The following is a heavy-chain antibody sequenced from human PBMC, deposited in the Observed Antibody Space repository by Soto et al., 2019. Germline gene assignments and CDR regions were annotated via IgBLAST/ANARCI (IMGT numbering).Heavy chain of an antibody. Sequence: EVQLVESGGGLVQPGGSLRLSCAASGFTVSSNYMSWVRQAPGKGLEWVSVIYSGGSTYYADSVKGRFTISRDNSKHTLYLQMNSLRAEDTAVYHCATLAAAAHWGQGTLVTVSS. CDR1: GFTVSSNY. CDR2: IYSGGST. CDR3: ATLAAAAH. D-gene: IGHD6-13*01. J-gene: IGHJ1*01. V-gene: IGHV3-66*01.